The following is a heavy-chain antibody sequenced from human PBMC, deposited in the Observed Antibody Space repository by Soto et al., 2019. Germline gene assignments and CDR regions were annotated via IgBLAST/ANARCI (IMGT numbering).Heavy chain of an antibody. CDR1: GDSISRGGYY. CDR3: AREGAGAYGLGWFDP. CDR2: IYHSGST. Sequence: QVQLQESGPRLVKPSQTLSLTCTVSGDSISRGGYYWNWLRQHPRKGLEWIGYIYHSGSTIYNPSHKGRVTIPVDMSKNRLALELRTVTDANTAIYYCAREGAGAYGLGWFDPCGQGILGTVSS. D-gene: IGHD2-21*01. J-gene: IGHJ5*02. V-gene: IGHV4-31*03.